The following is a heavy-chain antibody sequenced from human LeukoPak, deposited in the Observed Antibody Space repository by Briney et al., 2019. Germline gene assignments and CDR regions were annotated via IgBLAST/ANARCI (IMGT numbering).Heavy chain of an antibody. D-gene: IGHD3-9*01. CDR2: IYTSGST. V-gene: IGHV4-4*07. CDR3: ARDQSYDILTGYYSNWFDP. Sequence: SETLSLTCTVSGGSISSYYWSWIRQPAGKGLEWIGRIYTSGSTNYNPSLKSRVTMSVDTSKNQFSLKLSSVTAADTAVYYCARDQSYDILTGYYSNWFDPWGQGTLVTVSS. CDR1: GGSISSYY. J-gene: IGHJ5*02.